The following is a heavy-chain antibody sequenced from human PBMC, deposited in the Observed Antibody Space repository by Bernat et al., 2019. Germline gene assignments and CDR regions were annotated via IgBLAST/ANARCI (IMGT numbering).Heavy chain of an antibody. V-gene: IGHV5-51*03. Sequence: EVQLVQSGAEVKKPGESLKISCKGSGYSFTSYWIGWVRQMPGKGLEWMGIIYPGDSDTRYSPSFQGQVTISADKSIRTAYLQWSSLKASDTAMYYCARLDYYDSSGYWYPFDYWGQGTLVTLSS. CDR3: ARLDYYDSSGYWYPFDY. J-gene: IGHJ4*02. D-gene: IGHD3-22*01. CDR2: IYPGDSDT. CDR1: GYSFTSYW.